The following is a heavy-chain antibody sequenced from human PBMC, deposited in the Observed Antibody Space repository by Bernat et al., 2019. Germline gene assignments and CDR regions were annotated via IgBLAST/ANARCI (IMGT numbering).Heavy chain of an antibody. CDR2: ISGSGDST. Sequence: EVQLLESGGGLVQPGGSLRLSCAASGFTFCSCAMSCVRQAPGKGLEWVSVISGSGDSTYVADSVKGRFTISRDKSKNTLYLQMNSLRADDTAVYYCAKSYRSVGSTFDYWGQGALVTVSS. V-gene: IGHV3-23*01. CDR3: AKSYRSVGSTFDY. J-gene: IGHJ4*02. CDR1: GFTFCSCA. D-gene: IGHD6-19*01.